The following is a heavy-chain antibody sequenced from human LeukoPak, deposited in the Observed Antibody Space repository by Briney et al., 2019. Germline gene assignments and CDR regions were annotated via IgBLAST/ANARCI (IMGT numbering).Heavy chain of an antibody. V-gene: IGHV3-74*03. Sequence: PGGSLRLSCTASGFTFSTYWINWVRQSPGKGLVWVALINGDGSTTTHADSVKGRFTISRDNAKNTAYQQMNSLRDEDTAVYFCARDYAGSPDYWGQGTLVTVSA. CDR3: ARDYAGSPDY. J-gene: IGHJ4*02. CDR2: INGDGSTT. D-gene: IGHD3-10*01. CDR1: GFTFSTYW.